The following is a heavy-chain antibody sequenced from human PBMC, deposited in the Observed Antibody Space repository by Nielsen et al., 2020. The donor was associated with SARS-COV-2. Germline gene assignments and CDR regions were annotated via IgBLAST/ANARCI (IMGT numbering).Heavy chain of an antibody. D-gene: IGHD6-19*01. Sequence: GESLKISCGASGFTISSSFMSWVRQAAGKGLDWVSVIYTDGSTSHADSVKGRFTISRDNSNNTLFLQMNSLRAEDTAVYYCAKDPSLYTSMWSIWFDPWGQGTLVTVSS. CDR2: IYTDGST. CDR3: AKDPSLYTSMWSIWFDP. CDR1: GFTISSSF. J-gene: IGHJ5*02. V-gene: IGHV3-66*01.